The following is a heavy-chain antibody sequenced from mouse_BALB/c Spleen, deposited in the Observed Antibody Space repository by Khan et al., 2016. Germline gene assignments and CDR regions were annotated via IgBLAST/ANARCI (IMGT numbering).Heavy chain of an antibody. CDR3: APTVVDLDFDY. CDR2: IDPANGNT. Sequence: VQLQQSGAELVKPGASVKLSCTASGFNIKDTYMHWVKQRPEQGLEWIGRIDPANGNTKYDPKFQGKATIPADTSSNTAYLQLSSLTSEDTAVYYCAPTVVDLDFDYWGQGTTLTVSS. J-gene: IGHJ2*01. V-gene: IGHV14-3*02. D-gene: IGHD1-1*01. CDR1: GFNIKDTY.